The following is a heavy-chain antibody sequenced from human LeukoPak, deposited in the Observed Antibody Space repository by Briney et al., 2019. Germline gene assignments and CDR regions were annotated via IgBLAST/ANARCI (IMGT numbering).Heavy chain of an antibody. CDR3: ARGSGTSRPYYLDY. CDR2: IRGSGDST. Sequence: PGGSLRLSCAASGFAFYNYVMTWVREAPGKGVDWFSAIRGSGDSTYYADSVKGRFTISRDSSKSTMYLQVTSLTAEDTAVYYCARGSGTSRPYYLDYWGRGTLVTVSS. V-gene: IGHV3-23*01. D-gene: IGHD3-10*01. J-gene: IGHJ4*02. CDR1: GFAFYNYV.